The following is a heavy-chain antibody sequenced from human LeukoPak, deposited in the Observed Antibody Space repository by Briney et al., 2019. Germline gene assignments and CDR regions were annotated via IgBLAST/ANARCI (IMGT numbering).Heavy chain of an antibody. CDR3: ARAYGSGSSYHPDH. J-gene: IGHJ4*02. V-gene: IGHV1-2*02. Sequence: ASVKVSCKASGYTFTGYYMHWVRQAPGQGLEWMGWINPNSGGTNYAQKFQDRVTLTRDTSISTAYMELGSLRSDDTAIYYCARAYGSGSSYHPDHWGQGTLVTVSS. CDR1: GYTFTGYY. D-gene: IGHD3-10*01. CDR2: INPNSGGT.